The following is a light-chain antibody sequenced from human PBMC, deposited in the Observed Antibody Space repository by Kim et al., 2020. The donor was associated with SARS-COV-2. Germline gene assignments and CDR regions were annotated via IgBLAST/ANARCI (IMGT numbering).Light chain of an antibody. V-gene: IGKV4-1*01. J-gene: IGKJ2*01. CDR3: QQYFSTPYT. CDR2: WAS. Sequence: DIVMTQSPDSLAVSLGERATTNCKSSQSVLYSSNNKNYLAWYQQKPGQPPELLIYWASTRESGVPDRFSGSGSGTDFTLTISSLQAEDVAVYYCQQYFSTPYTFGQGTKLEI. CDR1: QSVLYSSNNKNY.